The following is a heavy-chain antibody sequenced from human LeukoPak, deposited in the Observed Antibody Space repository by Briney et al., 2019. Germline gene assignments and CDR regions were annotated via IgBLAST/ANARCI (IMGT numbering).Heavy chain of an antibody. Sequence: GGSLRLSCAASGFTFSSYAMSWVRQAPGKGLEWVSAIRGRGGNTYYADSVKGRFTISRDNSKNTLYLQMNSLRAEDTAVYYCAKDSYSSSAVTFDYWGQGTLVTVSS. CDR3: AKDSYSSSAVTFDY. V-gene: IGHV3-23*01. CDR2: IRGRGGNT. CDR1: GFTFSSYA. D-gene: IGHD6-6*01. J-gene: IGHJ4*02.